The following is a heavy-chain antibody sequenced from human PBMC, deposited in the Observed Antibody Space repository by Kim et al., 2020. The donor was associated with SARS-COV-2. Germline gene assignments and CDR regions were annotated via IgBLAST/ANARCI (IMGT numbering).Heavy chain of an antibody. V-gene: IGHV1-46*01. CDR1: GYTFTSYY. Sequence: ASVKVSCKASGYTFTSYYMHWVRQAPGQGLEWMGIINPSGGSTSYAQKFQGRVTMTRDTSTSTVYMELSSLRSEDTAVYYCARASEPPIVGASFDYWGQGTLVTVSS. CDR2: INPSGGST. D-gene: IGHD1-26*01. CDR3: ARASEPPIVGASFDY. J-gene: IGHJ4*02.